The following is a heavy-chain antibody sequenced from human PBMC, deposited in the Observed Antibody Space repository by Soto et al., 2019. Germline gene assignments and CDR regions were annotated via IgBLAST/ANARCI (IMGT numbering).Heavy chain of an antibody. D-gene: IGHD2-2*01. CDR1: GGTFSSYA. V-gene: IGHV1-69*01. CDR2: IIPISDTT. Sequence: QVQLVQSGAEVKKPGSSVKVSCKASGGTFSSYAISWVRQAPGQGLEWRGGIIPISDTTNYAQKFQGRVTITADESTSTAYMELSSLRSEDTAVYYCARSHGSSTSLEIYYYYYYGMDVWGQGTTVTVSS. CDR3: ARSHGSSTSLEIYYYYYYGMDV. J-gene: IGHJ6*02.